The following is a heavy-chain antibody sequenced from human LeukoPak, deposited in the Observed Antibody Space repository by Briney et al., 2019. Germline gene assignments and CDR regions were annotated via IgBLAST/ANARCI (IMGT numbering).Heavy chain of an antibody. Sequence: KSGGSLRLSCSASGFTFSSYAMHWVRQAPGKGLEYVSAISSNGRSTYYADSVKGRFTISRDNSQNTLYLQMSSLRAEDTAVYYCVKDRTGARVAFDIWGQGTMVTVSS. CDR3: VKDRTGARVAFDI. J-gene: IGHJ3*02. D-gene: IGHD1-14*01. CDR1: GFTFSSYA. CDR2: ISSNGRST. V-gene: IGHV3-64D*09.